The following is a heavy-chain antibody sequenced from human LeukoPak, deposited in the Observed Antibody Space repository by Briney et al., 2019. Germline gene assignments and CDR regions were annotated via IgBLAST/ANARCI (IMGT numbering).Heavy chain of an antibody. J-gene: IGHJ4*02. CDR2: ISYDGSNK. Sequence: GGSLRLSCAASGFTFSSYGMHWVRQAPGKGLEWVAVISYDGSNKYYADSVKGRFTISRDNSKNTLYLQMNSLRAEDTAVYYCAREADSSGWYGIDYWGQGTLVTVSS. D-gene: IGHD6-19*01. CDR3: AREADSSGWYGIDY. V-gene: IGHV3-30*03. CDR1: GFTFSSYG.